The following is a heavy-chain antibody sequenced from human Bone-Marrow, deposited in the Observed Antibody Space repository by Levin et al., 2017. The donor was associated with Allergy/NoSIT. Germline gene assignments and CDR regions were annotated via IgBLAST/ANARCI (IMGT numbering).Heavy chain of an antibody. V-gene: IGHV4-61*01. CDR3: ARGGITMMSGAFDI. D-gene: IGHD3-22*01. CDR2: VYYSGST. Sequence: SETLSLTCTVSGGSISSTSYWSWIRQPPGKGLEWIGFVYYSGSTNYNPSLKSRVTISVDTSKNQFSLNLNSVTAADTAVYYCARGGITMMSGAFDIWGQGTMVTVSS. CDR1: GGSISSTSY. J-gene: IGHJ3*02.